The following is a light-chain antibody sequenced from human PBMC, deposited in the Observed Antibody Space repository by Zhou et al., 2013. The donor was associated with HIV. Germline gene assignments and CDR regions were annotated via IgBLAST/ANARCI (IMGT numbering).Light chain of an antibody. J-gene: IGKJ3*01. CDR1: KTVSSNF. V-gene: IGKV3-20*01. Sequence: EIVLTQSPGILSLSPGERATLTCRASKTVSSNFLAWYQQKSGQAPRLLIYGASSRATGIPDRFSGSGSGTDFSLTIDRLEPEDFAVYYCQFHGGSVTFGPGTKLDFK. CDR2: GAS. CDR3: QFHGGSVT.